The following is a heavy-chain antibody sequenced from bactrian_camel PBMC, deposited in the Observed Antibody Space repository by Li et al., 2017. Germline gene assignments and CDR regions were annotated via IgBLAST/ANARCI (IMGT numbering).Heavy chain of an antibody. V-gene: IGHV3S1*01. CDR1: GNTLTSSC. Sequence: VQLVESGGGQVEAGGSLRLSCAASGNTLTSSCMAWFRQAPGKEREGVAGIHPGTGNSYIADSVKGRFTISQDNAAGTLDLLLDSLKPVDTAMYYCAARGPYCYTTLSVRDFTYWGQGTQVTVS. CDR2: IHPGTGNS. D-gene: IGHD2*01. CDR3: AARGPYCYTTLSVRDFTY. J-gene: IGHJ6*01.